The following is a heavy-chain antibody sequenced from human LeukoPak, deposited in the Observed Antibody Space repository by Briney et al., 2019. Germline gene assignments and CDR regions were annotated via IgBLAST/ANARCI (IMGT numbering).Heavy chain of an antibody. Sequence: PGGSLRLSCAASGFTFSSYGMHWVRQVPGKGLEWMAFIRYDGGNKYYADSVKGRFTISRDNSKNTLYLQMNSLRGEDTALYYCAKDRVVSREPAAFDVWGQGTMVTVSS. J-gene: IGHJ3*01. CDR2: IRYDGGNK. D-gene: IGHD2-15*01. CDR1: GFTFSSYG. CDR3: AKDRVVSREPAAFDV. V-gene: IGHV3-30*02.